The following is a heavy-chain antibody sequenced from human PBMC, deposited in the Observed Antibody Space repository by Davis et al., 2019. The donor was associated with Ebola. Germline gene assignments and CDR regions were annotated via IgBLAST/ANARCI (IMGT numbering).Heavy chain of an antibody. CDR1: GGSFSDYF. D-gene: IGHD4-17*01. CDR2: ISHGGVS. J-gene: IGHJ5*01. Sequence: MPSETLFLTCAVYGGSFSDYFWSWIRRSPGKGLEWIGKISHGGVSDYNPSLRSRVTISVDTSRDQFSLKMNPVTAADTAVYYCARTTKTNIEDSGLGYNSFDSWGQGVLVSVSS. CDR3: ARTTKTNIEDSGLGYNSFDS. V-gene: IGHV4-34*01.